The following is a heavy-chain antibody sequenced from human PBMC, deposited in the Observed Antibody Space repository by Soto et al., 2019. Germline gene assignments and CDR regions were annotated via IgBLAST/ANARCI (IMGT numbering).Heavy chain of an antibody. V-gene: IGHV4-31*03. CDR3: ARAPWHSGSTSCYPFDY. D-gene: IGHD2-2*01. CDR1: GGSISSGGYY. CDR2: IYYSGST. J-gene: IGHJ4*02. Sequence: PSETLSLTCTVSGGSISSGGYYWSWIRQHPGKGLEWIGYIYYSGSTYYNPSLKSRVTISVDTSKNQFSLKLSSVTAADTAVYYCARAPWHSGSTSCYPFDYWGQGTLVTVSS.